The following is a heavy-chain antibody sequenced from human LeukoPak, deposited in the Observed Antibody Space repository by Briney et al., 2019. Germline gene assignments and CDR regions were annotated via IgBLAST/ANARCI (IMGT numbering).Heavy chain of an antibody. CDR2: IYPGDSDT. D-gene: IGHD3-10*01. CDR3: ARHSSTGSEFGELYGPNWFAP. CDR1: GYSFTSYW. Sequence: GESLKISCKGSGYSFTSYWIGWVRQMPGKGLEWMGIIYPGDSDTRYSPSFQGQVTISADKSISTAYLQWSSLKASDTAMYYCARHSSTGSEFGELYGPNWFAPWGQGPLATVSS. V-gene: IGHV5-51*01. J-gene: IGHJ5*02.